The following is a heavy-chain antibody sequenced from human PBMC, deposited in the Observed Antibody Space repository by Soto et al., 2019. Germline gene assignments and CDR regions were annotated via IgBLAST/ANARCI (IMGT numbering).Heavy chain of an antibody. V-gene: IGHV3-23*01. CDR1: GFTFSDFA. CDR3: AAPRDEYGSGVSWFTYGMDI. Sequence: LRLSCLASGFTFSDFAMTWVRHVPGRGLEWVASLDGAGGSTYYAESVRGRFSISRDNSQNTLFLQMKRLTVDDTAIYYCAAPRDEYGSGVSWFTYGMDIWGQGTTVTVS. D-gene: IGHD3-10*01. J-gene: IGHJ6*02. CDR2: LDGAGGST.